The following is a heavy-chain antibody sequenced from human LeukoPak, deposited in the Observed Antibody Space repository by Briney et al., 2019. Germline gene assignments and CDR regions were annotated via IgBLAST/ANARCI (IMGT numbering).Heavy chain of an antibody. D-gene: IGHD2-15*01. J-gene: IGHJ3*02. CDR1: GFAFRNYW. V-gene: IGHV3-74*03. CDR2: INRDGSYT. CDR3: ARRLYCSGGNCYSNDAFDI. Sequence: GGSRRFTCAATGFAFRNYWILGVRRAPGKRLVWASLINRDGSYTKYADSVKGRFTISRDNAKNTLYLQMNSLRAEDTAVYYCARRLYCSGGNCYSNDAFDIWGQGTMVTVSS.